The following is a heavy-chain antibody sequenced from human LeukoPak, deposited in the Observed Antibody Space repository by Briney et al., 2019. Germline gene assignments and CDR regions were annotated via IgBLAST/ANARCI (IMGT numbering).Heavy chain of an antibody. CDR2: ISSNSSTI. V-gene: IGHV3-48*01. J-gene: IGHJ6*02. D-gene: IGHD3-3*01. CDR3: ASPLDYDFWSGYYNGYYYGMDV. Sequence: GGSLRLSCAASGFTFSSYSMNWVRQAPGKGLEWVSYISSNSSTIYYADSVKGRFTISRDNAKNSLYLQMNSLRAEDTAVYYCASPLDYDFWSGYYNGYYYGMDVWGQGTTVTVSS. CDR1: GFTFSSYS.